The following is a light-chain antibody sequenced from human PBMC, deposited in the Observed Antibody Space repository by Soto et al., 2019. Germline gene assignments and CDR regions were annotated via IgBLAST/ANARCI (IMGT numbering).Light chain of an antibody. CDR2: SNY. Sequence: QSVLTQPPSASGTPGQRVTISCSGSSSNIERNTVTWYQQLPGTAPTLVIYSNYDRPSGVPDRFSGSTSGTSASLVIRGLQSEDEADYYCAAWDDILNGYVFGGGTKVTVL. V-gene: IGLV1-44*01. CDR3: AAWDDILNGYV. J-gene: IGLJ1*01. CDR1: SSNIERNT.